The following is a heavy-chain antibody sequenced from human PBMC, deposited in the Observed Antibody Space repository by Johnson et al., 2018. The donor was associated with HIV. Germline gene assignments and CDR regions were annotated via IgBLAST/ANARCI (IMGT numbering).Heavy chain of an antibody. CDR2: ISYDGIEK. D-gene: IGHD2-8*02. J-gene: IGHJ3*01. V-gene: IGHV3-30*03. CDR1: GFTFNTYA. Sequence: QVQLVESGGGVVQPGRSLRLSCAASGFTFNTYAMHWVRQAPGKGLEWVALISYDGIEKYYADSVKGRFTVSRDNTKNSLFLQIDTLRAEDTAEYYCARAKLGGVFDLWGQGTMVTVSS. CDR3: ARAKLGGVFDL.